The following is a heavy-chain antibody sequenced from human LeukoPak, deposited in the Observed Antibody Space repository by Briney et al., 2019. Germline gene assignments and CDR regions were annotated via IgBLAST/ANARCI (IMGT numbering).Heavy chain of an antibody. J-gene: IGHJ4*02. CDR2: INTDGSST. CDR1: GFTFSSYW. Sequence: GGSLRLSCAASGFTFSSYWMHWVRQAPGKGLVWVSRINTDGSSTSYADSVKGRFTISRDNAKNTLYLQMNSLRAEDTAVYYCARDPQVLRFLEWSGDFDYWGQGTLVTVSS. V-gene: IGHV3-74*01. D-gene: IGHD3-3*01. CDR3: ARDPQVLRFLEWSGDFDY.